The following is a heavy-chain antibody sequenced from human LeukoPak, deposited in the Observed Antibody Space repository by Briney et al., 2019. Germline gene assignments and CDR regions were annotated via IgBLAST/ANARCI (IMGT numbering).Heavy chain of an antibody. D-gene: IGHD6-19*01. V-gene: IGHV3-7*05. Sequence: GGSLRLSCAASGFTFSTYMMTWVRQAPGKGLEWVANILQDGSEKYYVDSVKGRFTISRDNANNSLYLQMNSLRAEDTAVYYCARGRAVAVWGQGTLVTVSS. CDR1: GFTFSTYM. J-gene: IGHJ4*02. CDR2: ILQDGSEK. CDR3: ARGRAVAV.